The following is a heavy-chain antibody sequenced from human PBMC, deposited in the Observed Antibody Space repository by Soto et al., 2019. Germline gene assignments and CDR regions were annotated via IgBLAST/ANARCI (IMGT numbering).Heavy chain of an antibody. V-gene: IGHV3-9*01. CDR1: GFTFDDYA. Sequence: GGSLRLSCAASGFTFDDYAMHWVRQAPGKGLEWVSGISWNSGSIGYADSVKGRFTISRDNAKNSLYLQMNSLRAEDTALYYCAKARAVAGTVRAFDIWGQGTMVTVSS. J-gene: IGHJ3*02. CDR3: AKARAVAGTVRAFDI. D-gene: IGHD6-19*01. CDR2: ISWNSGSI.